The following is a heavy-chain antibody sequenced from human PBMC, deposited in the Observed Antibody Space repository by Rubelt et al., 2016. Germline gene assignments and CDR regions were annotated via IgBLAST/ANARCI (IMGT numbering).Heavy chain of an antibody. CDR1: GGSFSGYY. CDR2: INHSGST. J-gene: IGHJ6*02. D-gene: IGHD6-13*01. CDR3: ARGRRGSSSWLGRDYYGMDV. V-gene: IGHV4-34*01. Sequence: QVQLQQWGAGLLKPSETLSLTCAVYGGSFSGYYWSWIRQPPGKGLEWIGEINHSGSTNYNPSLKSRVTRSVDTSKNQFSLTLSSVTAADTAVYYCARGRRGSSSWLGRDYYGMDVWGQGTTVTVSS.